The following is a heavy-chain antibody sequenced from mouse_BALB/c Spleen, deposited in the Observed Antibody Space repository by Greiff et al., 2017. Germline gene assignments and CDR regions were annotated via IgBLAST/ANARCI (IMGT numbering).Heavy chain of an antibody. V-gene: IGHV1-7*01. J-gene: IGHJ3*01. CDR3: ARSGYGNSFAY. CDR2: INPSTGYT. D-gene: IGHD2-1*01. Sequence: QVQLKESGAELAKPGASVKMSCKASGYTFTSYWMHWVKQRPGQGLEWIGYINPSTGYTEYNQKFKDKATLTADKSSSTAYMQLSSLTSEDSAVYYCARSGYGNSFAYWGQGTLVTVSA. CDR1: GYTFTSYW.